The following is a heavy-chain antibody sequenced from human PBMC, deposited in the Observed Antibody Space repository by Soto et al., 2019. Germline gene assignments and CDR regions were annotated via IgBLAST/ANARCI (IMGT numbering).Heavy chain of an antibody. D-gene: IGHD3-22*01. V-gene: IGHV3-72*01. CDR3: AREGSSSGPDYEY. J-gene: IGHJ4*02. Sequence: GGSLRLSCAASGFTFSDYYINWVRQAPGKGLEWVGRTGNKANSYTTDYAAFVKGRFTISRDDSKNLIYLQMNSLKTEDTAVYYCAREGSSSGPDYEYWGQGTLVTVSS. CDR2: TGNKANSYTT. CDR1: GFTFSDYY.